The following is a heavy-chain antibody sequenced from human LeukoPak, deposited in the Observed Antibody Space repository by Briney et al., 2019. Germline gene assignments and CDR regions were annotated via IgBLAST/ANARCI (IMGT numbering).Heavy chain of an antibody. CDR1: GGSISSSSYY. J-gene: IGHJ4*02. Sequence: SETLSLTCTVSGGSISSSSYYWGWIRQPPGKGLEWIGSIYYSGSTYYNPSLKSRVTISVDTSKNQFSLKLSSVIAADTAVYYCASEIAVAGTSYWGQGTLVTVSS. D-gene: IGHD6-19*01. CDR2: IYYSGST. CDR3: ASEIAVAGTSY. V-gene: IGHV4-39*07.